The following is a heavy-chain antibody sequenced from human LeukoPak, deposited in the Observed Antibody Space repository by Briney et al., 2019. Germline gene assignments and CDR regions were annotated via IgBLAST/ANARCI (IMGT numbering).Heavy chain of an antibody. CDR3: VRDSGAYSSVYYDAFDF. CDR1: GFTFTNYW. V-gene: IGHV3-7*01. J-gene: IGHJ3*01. CDR2: INREGSEK. Sequence: GGSLRLSCVASGFTFTNYWMIWVRQAPGKGLEWVANINREGSEKHYADSVNGRFTISRDNAKNSMFLQMNSLRVDDTAMYYCVRDSGAYSSVYYDAFDFWGQGTVVTVSS. D-gene: IGHD5/OR15-5a*01.